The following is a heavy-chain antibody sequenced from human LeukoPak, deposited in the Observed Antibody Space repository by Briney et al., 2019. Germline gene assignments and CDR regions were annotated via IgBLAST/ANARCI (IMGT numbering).Heavy chain of an antibody. V-gene: IGHV1-69*10. D-gene: IGHD1-7*01. CDR1: RGILNKYT. CDR3: ARPRITGTYSRDYFDY. Sequence: ASDKVSCKASRGILNKYTNSWGQHAPGQRHGSMGEIIPILGIANYAQPFHRRVTITEDKSTRTAYMELSSLRSEDTAVYYCARPRITGTYSRDYFDYWGQGTLVTVSS. J-gene: IGHJ4*02. CDR2: IIPILGIA.